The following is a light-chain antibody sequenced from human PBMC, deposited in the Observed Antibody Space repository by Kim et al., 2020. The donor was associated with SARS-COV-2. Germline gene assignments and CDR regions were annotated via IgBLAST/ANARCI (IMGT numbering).Light chain of an antibody. V-gene: IGLV3-19*01. CDR3: NSRDSSVIHLHYA. CDR2: GKN. J-gene: IGLJ1*01. Sequence: QPCRIPSQGVVLRSYYADWFQHKPGQAPVLVICGKNNLPSAITDRFSCSTSGNTPSLTSTGAQTEYEADYYHNSRDSSVIHLHYAFGTGTKVTFL. CDR1: VLRSYY.